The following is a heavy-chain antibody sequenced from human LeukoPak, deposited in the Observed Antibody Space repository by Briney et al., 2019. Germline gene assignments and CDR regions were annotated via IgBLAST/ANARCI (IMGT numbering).Heavy chain of an antibody. CDR2: INGNGRST. CDR3: XXXXRXPXXSGNSCYPTDFDF. Sequence: PGGSLRLSCAASGFTFSSYWMHWVRQGPGKGPVWVSRINGNGRSTSYADSVKGRFTISRDNAKNTLYLYMTSLRVEDSAVYYCXXXXRXPXXSGNSCYPTDFDFWGQGTLVTVSS. D-gene: IGHD5-12*01. J-gene: IGHJ4*02. V-gene: IGHV3-74*01. CDR1: GFTFSSYW.